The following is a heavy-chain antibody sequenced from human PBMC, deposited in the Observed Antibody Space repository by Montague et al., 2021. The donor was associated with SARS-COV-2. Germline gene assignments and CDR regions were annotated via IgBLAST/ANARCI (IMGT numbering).Heavy chain of an antibody. D-gene: IGHD3-22*01. Sequence: ETLSLTCTVTGGSISSSSYYWGWIRQPPGKGLEWIGSIYYSGSTYYNPSLKSRVTISVDTSKNQFSLKLSSVAAADTAVYYCASPTFYYDSSGSDAFDIWGQGTMVTVSS. CDR2: IYYSGST. CDR1: GGSISSSSYY. V-gene: IGHV4-39*01. J-gene: IGHJ3*02. CDR3: ASPTFYYDSSGSDAFDI.